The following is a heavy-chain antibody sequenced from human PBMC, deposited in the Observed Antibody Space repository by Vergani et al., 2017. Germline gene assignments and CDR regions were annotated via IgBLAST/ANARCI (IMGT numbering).Heavy chain of an antibody. CDR2: INPNSGGT. D-gene: IGHD4-17*01. Sequence: QVQLVQSGAEVKKPGASVKVSCKASGYTFTGYYMHWVRQAPGQGLEWMGGINPNSGGTNYAQKFQGRVTMTRDTSISTAYMELSRLRSDDTAVYYCARDEDYGDYYYYYGMDVWGQGTTVTVSS. CDR3: ARDEDYGDYYYYYGMDV. J-gene: IGHJ6*02. V-gene: IGHV1-2*02. CDR1: GYTFTGYY.